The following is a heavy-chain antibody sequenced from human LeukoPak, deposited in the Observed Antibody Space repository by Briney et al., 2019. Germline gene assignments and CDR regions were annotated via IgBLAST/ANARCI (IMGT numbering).Heavy chain of an antibody. V-gene: IGHV4-34*01. CDR3: ARGRPDYYDSSGYSHYYFYYYMDV. Sequence: SETLSLTCAVYGGSIRGYSWTWIRQPPGKGLEWIGEINHSGSTSYNPSLKSRVTISVDTSKNQFFLKLSSVTAADTAVYFCARGRPDYYDSSGYSHYYFYYYMDVWGKGTTVTVSS. CDR2: INHSGST. J-gene: IGHJ6*03. D-gene: IGHD3-22*01. CDR1: GGSIRGYS.